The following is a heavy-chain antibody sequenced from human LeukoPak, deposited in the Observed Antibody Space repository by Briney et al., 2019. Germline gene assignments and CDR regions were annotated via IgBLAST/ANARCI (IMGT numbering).Heavy chain of an antibody. J-gene: IGHJ4*02. CDR3: AKDARDIIVVPSAIPDY. CDR2: ISGSGGST. Sequence: GGSLRLSCAASGFTFSSYAMSWVRQAPGKGLEWVSAISGSGGSTYYADSVKGRFTISRDNSKNTLYLQMNSLRAEDTAVYYCAKDARDIIVVPSAIPDYWGQGTLVTVSS. CDR1: GFTFSSYA. V-gene: IGHV3-23*01. D-gene: IGHD2-2*01.